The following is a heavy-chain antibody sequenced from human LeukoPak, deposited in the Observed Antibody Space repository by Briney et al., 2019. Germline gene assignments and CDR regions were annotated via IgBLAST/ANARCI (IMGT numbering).Heavy chain of an antibody. Sequence: PSETLSLTCTVAGASINSHYWSWIRQPAGKGLEWIGRIYISGSTNYNSSLQSRVTMSVDTSKNQFSLKLSSVTAADTAVYYCARALNPLPGTYYFDYWGQGTLVTVSS. CDR2: IYISGST. V-gene: IGHV4-4*07. D-gene: IGHD2-15*01. J-gene: IGHJ4*02. CDR1: GASINSHY. CDR3: ARALNPLPGTYYFDY.